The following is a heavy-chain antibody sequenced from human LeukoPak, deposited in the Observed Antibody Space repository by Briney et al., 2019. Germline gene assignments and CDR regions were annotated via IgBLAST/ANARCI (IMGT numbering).Heavy chain of an antibody. J-gene: IGHJ4*02. V-gene: IGHV5-51*01. D-gene: IGHD6-13*01. CDR3: ARKGIAAAGYRIGDY. Sequence: GESLKISCKGSGYIFTNYWIGWVRQMPGKGLEWMGIIYPDDSDTRYSPSFQGQVTISADKSISTAYLQWSSLKASDTAMYYCARKGIAAAGYRIGDYWGQGTLVTVSS. CDR2: IYPDDSDT. CDR1: GYIFTNYW.